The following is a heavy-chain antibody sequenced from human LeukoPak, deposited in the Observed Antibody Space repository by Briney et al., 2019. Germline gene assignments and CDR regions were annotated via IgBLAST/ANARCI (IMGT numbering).Heavy chain of an antibody. D-gene: IGHD1-26*01. CDR1: GDSISSGNYY. J-gene: IGHJ3*01. CDR3: VRTLLPDTKGAFDV. CDR2: IHTSGMT. Sequence: SETLSLTCTVSGDSISSGNYYWSWIRQPAAKGLEWIGRIHTSGMTTYNPSLRSRVTMSVDTSKNQFSLKLSSVTAADTAVYYCVRTLLPDTKGAFDVWGQGTMVTVSS. V-gene: IGHV4-61*02.